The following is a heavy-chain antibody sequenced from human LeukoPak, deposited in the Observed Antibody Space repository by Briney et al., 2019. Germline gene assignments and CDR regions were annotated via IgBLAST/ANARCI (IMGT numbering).Heavy chain of an antibody. CDR3: ARDRLSGGPFDY. CDR1: GFTVSSNY. D-gene: IGHD3-10*01. CDR2: IYSGGST. V-gene: IGHV3-66*01. Sequence: PGGSLRLSCAASGFTVSSNYMSWVRQAPGKGLEWVSVIYSGGSTYYADSVKGRFTISRDNAKNSLYLQMNSLRAEDTAVYYCARDRLSGGPFDYWGQGTLVTVSS. J-gene: IGHJ4*02.